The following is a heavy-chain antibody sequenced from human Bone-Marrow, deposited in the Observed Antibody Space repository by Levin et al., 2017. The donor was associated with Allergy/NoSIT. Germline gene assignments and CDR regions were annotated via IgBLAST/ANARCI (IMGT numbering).Heavy chain of an antibody. J-gene: IGHJ4*02. CDR2: ISAYNGNT. D-gene: IGHD3-22*01. V-gene: IGHV1-18*01. CDR3: ARGLGYYDLRDLYYFDY. Sequence: ASVKVSCKASGYTFTSYGISWVRQAPGQGLEWMGWISAYNGNTNYAQKLQGRVTMTTDTSTSTAYMELRSLRSDDTAVYYCARGLGYYDLRDLYYFDYWGQGTLVTVSS. CDR1: GYTFTSYG.